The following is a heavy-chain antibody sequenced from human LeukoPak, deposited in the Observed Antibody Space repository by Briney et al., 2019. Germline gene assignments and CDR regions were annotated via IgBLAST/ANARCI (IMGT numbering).Heavy chain of an antibody. D-gene: IGHD2-15*01. CDR2: ISAYNGNT. J-gene: IGHJ4*02. CDR3: ARSGGYCSGGSCYSEYYFDY. CDR1: GYTFTSYG. V-gene: IGHV1-18*01. Sequence: ASVKVSCKASGYTFTSYGISWVRQAPGQGLDWMGWISAYNGNTNCAQKLQGRVTMTTDTSTSTAYMELRSLRSDDTAVYYCARSGGYCSGGSCYSEYYFDYWGQGTLVTVSS.